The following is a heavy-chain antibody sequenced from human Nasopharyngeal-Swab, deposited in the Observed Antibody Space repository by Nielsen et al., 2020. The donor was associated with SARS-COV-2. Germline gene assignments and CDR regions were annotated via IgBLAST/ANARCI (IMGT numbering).Heavy chain of an antibody. V-gene: IGHV3-9*01. J-gene: IGHJ4*02. D-gene: IGHD4-11*01. CDR1: GFTYDDYA. CDR3: TKGRADYSNPSFDN. Sequence: SLKISCVASGFTYDDYAMHWVRQAPGKGPEWVSGITWNSGVAYTDSVKGRFTISRDNARNSLYLQMNSLRTEDTAFYYCTKGRADYSNPSFDNWGQGTLVTVSS. CDR2: ITWNSGV.